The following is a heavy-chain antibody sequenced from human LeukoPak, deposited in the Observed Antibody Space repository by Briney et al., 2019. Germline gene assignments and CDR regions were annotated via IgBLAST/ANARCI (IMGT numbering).Heavy chain of an antibody. CDR3: AXXXRLVGATCGWFDP. D-gene: IGHD1-26*01. CDR2: INHSGST. CDR1: XGSFSGYY. J-gene: IGHJ5*02. V-gene: IGHV4-34*01. Sequence: CAVYXGSFSGYYWRWIRQPPGKGLEGIGEINHSGSTNYNPSLKSGVTILVETCKKKFSLKLRSVDAAETAVCYFAXXXRLVGATCGWFDPWGQGTLVTVSS.